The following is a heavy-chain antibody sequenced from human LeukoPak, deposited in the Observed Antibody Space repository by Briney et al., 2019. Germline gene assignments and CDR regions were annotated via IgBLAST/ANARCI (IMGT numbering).Heavy chain of an antibody. J-gene: IGHJ5*02. CDR3: ARDSPVVGAILNRFDP. V-gene: IGHV1-24*01. CDR1: GYTLTELS. Sequence: GASVKVSCKVSGYTLTELSMHWVRQAPGKGLEWMGGFDPEDGETIYAQKFQGRVTMTEDTSTDTAYMELSSLRSEDTAVYYCARDSPVVGAILNRFDPWGQGTLVTVSS. CDR2: FDPEDGET. D-gene: IGHD1-26*01.